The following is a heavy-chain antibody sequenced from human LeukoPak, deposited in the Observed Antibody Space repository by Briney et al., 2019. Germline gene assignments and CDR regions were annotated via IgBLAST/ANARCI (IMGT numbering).Heavy chain of an antibody. CDR3: AGDGSGNNDAFDI. D-gene: IGHD3-10*01. J-gene: IGHJ3*02. V-gene: IGHV1-8*01. CDR2: MNPDSGNT. CDR1: GYTFTSYD. Sequence: ASVKVSCKASGYTFTSYDINWVRQATGQGLEWMGWMNPDSGNTGYAQKFQGRVTMTRNTSISTAYMELSSLRSEDTAVYYCAGDGSGNNDAFDIWGQGTMVTVSS.